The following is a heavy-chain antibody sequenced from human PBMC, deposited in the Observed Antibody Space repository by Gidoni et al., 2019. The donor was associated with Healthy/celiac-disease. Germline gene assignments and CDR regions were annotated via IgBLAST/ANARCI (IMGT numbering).Heavy chain of an antibody. CDR1: GFTFSSYG. Sequence: EVQLVESGGGLVQPGGSLRLSCAAPGFTFSSYGMRWVRQVPGTGLVWVSRIDSDGSSTSYADSVKGRFTISRDNAKNTLYLQMNSLRAEDTAVYYCASLGIDSSGDYWGQGTLVTVSS. CDR2: IDSDGSST. CDR3: ASLGIDSSGDY. J-gene: IGHJ4*02. V-gene: IGHV3-74*01. D-gene: IGHD3-22*01.